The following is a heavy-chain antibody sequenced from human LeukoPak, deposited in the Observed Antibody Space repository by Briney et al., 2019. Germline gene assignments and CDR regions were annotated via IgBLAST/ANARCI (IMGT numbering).Heavy chain of an antibody. D-gene: IGHD3-22*01. J-gene: IGHJ4*02. CDR1: GASISSTSDF. V-gene: IGHV4-39*07. CDR2: IYHSGST. Sequence: SETLSLTCTVSGASISSTSDFWGWIRQPPGKGLEWVGSIYHSGSTNYNPSLKSRVTISVDKSKNQFSLKLSSVTAADTAVYYCARSEYYYDSSGYNYFDYWGQGTLVTVSS. CDR3: ARSEYYYDSSGYNYFDY.